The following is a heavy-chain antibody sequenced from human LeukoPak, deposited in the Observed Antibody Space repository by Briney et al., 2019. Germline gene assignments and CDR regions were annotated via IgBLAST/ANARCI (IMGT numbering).Heavy chain of an antibody. D-gene: IGHD1-1*01. Sequence: PGGSLRLSCAASGFTFSSYAMHWVRQAPGKGLEWVAVISYDGSNKYYADSVKGRFTISRDNSKNTLYLQMNSLRAEDTAVYYCARDVRATGTTGYFDYWGQGTLVTVSS. CDR3: ARDVRATGTTGYFDY. V-gene: IGHV3-30-3*01. CDR1: GFTFSSYA. CDR2: ISYDGSNK. J-gene: IGHJ4*02.